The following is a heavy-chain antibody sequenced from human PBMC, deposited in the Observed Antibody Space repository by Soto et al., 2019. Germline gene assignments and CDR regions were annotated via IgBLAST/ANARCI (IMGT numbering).Heavy chain of an antibody. CDR2: INSDGSST. CDR1: GFTFSSYW. J-gene: IGHJ6*02. CDR3: ARDHEAGYYDFWSGYWETYYYYYGMDV. Sequence: GGSLRLSCAASGFTFSSYWMHWVRQAPGKGLVWVSRINSDGSSTSYADSVKGRFTISRDNAKNTLYLQMNSLRAEDTAVYYCARDHEAGYYDFWSGYWETYYYYYGMDVWGQGTTVTVSS. D-gene: IGHD3-3*01. V-gene: IGHV3-74*01.